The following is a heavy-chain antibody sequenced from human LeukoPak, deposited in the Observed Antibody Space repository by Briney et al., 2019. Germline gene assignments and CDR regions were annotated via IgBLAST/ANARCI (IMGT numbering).Heavy chain of an antibody. CDR3: ARGPDHGGSYYHD. J-gene: IGHJ4*02. D-gene: IGHD1-26*01. CDR2: LSSDGRFT. CDR1: GFSVSRSW. Sequence: GGSLRLSCAASGFSVSRSWMYWVRQAPGKGLLWVSRLSSDGRFTEYADPVKGRFTISRDNVKNTLFLQLSSLRAEDTAIYYCARGPDHGGSYYHDWGQGTLVTVSS. V-gene: IGHV3-74*03.